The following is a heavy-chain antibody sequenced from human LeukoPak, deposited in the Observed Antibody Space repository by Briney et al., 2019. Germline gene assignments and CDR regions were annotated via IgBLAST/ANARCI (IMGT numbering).Heavy chain of an antibody. J-gene: IGHJ4*02. D-gene: IGHD2-15*01. CDR3: ARGRVVADPAFDY. V-gene: IGHV4-30-4*07. CDR1: GGSISSGSYS. CDR2: RHYIGST. Sequence: PSQTLSLTCAVSGGSISSGSYSWSWIRQPPGKGLEWIGYRHYIGSTYYNSSLKSRVTISVDTSKNQFSLNLSSVTAADTAVYYCARGRVVADPAFDYWGQGTLVTVSS.